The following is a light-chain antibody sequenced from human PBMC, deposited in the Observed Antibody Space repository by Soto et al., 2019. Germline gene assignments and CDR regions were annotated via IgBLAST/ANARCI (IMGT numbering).Light chain of an antibody. Sequence: QSALTQPPSASGSPGQSVTISCTGTSSDVGAYKYVSWYQQYPGQAPKLMIYEVSKRPSGVPDRFSGSKSGNTASLTVSGLQAEEEADYYCTSYVGSNIWVFGGGTKLTVL. V-gene: IGLV2-8*01. CDR2: EVS. CDR1: SSDVGAYKY. J-gene: IGLJ3*02. CDR3: TSYVGSNIWV.